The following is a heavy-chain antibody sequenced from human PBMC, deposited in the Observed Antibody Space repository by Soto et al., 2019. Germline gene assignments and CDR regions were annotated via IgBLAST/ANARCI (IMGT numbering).Heavy chain of an antibody. Sequence: EVQLVESGGGLVQPGGSLRLSCAGSGFTFSDYYIDWVRQAPGKGLEWVGRSRDKGNSYSTDYAASVKGRFTISRDASKHSLFLQMNSLKTEDTALHYFTRCITGTTSADDWGQGTLVSASS. CDR1: GFTFSDYY. D-gene: IGHD1-7*01. CDR2: SRDKGNSYST. V-gene: IGHV3-72*01. CDR3: TRCITGTTSADD. J-gene: IGHJ4*02.